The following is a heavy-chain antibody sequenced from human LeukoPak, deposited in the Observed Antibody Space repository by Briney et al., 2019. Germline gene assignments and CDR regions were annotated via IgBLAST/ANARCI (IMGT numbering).Heavy chain of an antibody. J-gene: IGHJ6*04. V-gene: IGHV4-39*01. D-gene: IGHD1-1*01. CDR3: ARKKTGATNGMDV. CDR1: GGSISSSSYY. CDR2: ISYSGRT. Sequence: PSETLSLTCTVSGGSISSSSYYWGWIRQPPGEGPEWIGSISYSGRTYYNPSLKSRLSLSVDTSKNQFSLNLSSVTAADTAVYYCARKKTGATNGMDVWSEGTTVTVSS.